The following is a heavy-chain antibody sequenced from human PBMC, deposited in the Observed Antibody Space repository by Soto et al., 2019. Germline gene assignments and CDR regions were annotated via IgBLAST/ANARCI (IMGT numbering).Heavy chain of an antibody. Sequence: QVQLVQSGAEVKKPGSSVKVSCKASGGTFSSYAISWVRQAPGQGLEWMGGIIPIFGTANYAQKFQGRVTMTADESTSTAYMELSSLRSEDTAVEYGARGPFCTNGGGPARSNYYDGMDVWGQGTTVTVSS. J-gene: IGHJ6*02. CDR1: GGTFSSYA. V-gene: IGHV1-69*01. CDR3: ARGPFCTNGGGPARSNYYDGMDV. D-gene: IGHD2-8*01. CDR2: IIPIFGTA.